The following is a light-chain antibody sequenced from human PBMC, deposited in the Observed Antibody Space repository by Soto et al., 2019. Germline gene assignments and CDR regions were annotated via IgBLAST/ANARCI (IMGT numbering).Light chain of an antibody. CDR1: QAIGSW. CDR2: SAS. V-gene: IGKV1-12*01. Sequence: DIQMTQSRSSVSASVGDRVTITCRASQAIGSWLAWYQQKPGKAPKLLIYSASILETGVPSRFWGSTSGTDFTLTISSLQPEDFATYYCQQSNSFPLTFGGGTKVDIK. J-gene: IGKJ4*01. CDR3: QQSNSFPLT.